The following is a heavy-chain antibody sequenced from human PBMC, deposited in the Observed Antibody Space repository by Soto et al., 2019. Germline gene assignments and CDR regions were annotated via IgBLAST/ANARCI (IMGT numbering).Heavy chain of an antibody. D-gene: IGHD3-10*01. CDR2: ISAYNGNT. J-gene: IGHJ6*02. Sequence: QVQLVQSGAEVKKPGASVKVSCKASRYTFTSYGINWVRQAPGQGLEWMGWISAYNGNTNYAQKLQGRVTMTTDTSTGSAYMELRSMRSDDTAVYYCAREAGITVSHKGYYGMDVWGQGTTVTASS. V-gene: IGHV1-18*01. CDR1: RYTFTSYG. CDR3: AREAGITVSHKGYYGMDV.